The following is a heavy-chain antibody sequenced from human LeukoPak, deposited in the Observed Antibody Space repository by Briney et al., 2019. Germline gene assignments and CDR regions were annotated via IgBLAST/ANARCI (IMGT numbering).Heavy chain of an antibody. CDR2: IIPILGIA. V-gene: IGHV1-69*04. D-gene: IGHD6-13*01. CDR3: ARRITAAGTSNWFDP. Sequence: SVKVSCKASGGTFSSYAISWVRQAPGQGLEWMGRIIPILGIANYAQKFQGRVTITADKSTSTAYMELSSLRSEDTAVYYCARRITAAGTSNWFDPWGQGTLVTVSS. J-gene: IGHJ5*02. CDR1: GGTFSSYA.